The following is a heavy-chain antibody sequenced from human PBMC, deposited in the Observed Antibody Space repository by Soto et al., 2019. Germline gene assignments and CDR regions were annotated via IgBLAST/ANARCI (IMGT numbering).Heavy chain of an antibody. D-gene: IGHD3-3*01. Sequence: PXETLSLSCAADGLSLSGYTLRWIRQPPGKGLEWIGEINHSGSTNYNPSLKSRVTISVDTSKNQCSLRMSSVAGADRAVYYCAREGIFHAGNYHYYYGLDGWGIGNTVTVSS. J-gene: IGHJ6*04. CDR3: AREGIFHAGNYHYYYGLDG. CDR2: INHSGST. V-gene: IGHV4-34*01. CDR1: GLSLSGYT.